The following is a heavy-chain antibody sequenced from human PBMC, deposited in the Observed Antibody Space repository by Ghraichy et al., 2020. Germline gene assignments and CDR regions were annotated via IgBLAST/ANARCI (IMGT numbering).Heavy chain of an antibody. CDR2: IYWNDNK. V-gene: IGHV2-5*01. CDR3: AHRDSAYYFFDY. Sequence: SGPTLLKPTQTLTLTCTFSGFSLSTTGVGVGWIRQPPGKALEWLALIYWNDNKRYSPSLKSKLTITKDTSRNQVVLRMTNMDPVDTATYYCAHRDSAYYFFDYWGQGTLVTVSS. D-gene: IGHD1-26*01. J-gene: IGHJ4*02. CDR1: GFSLSTTGVG.